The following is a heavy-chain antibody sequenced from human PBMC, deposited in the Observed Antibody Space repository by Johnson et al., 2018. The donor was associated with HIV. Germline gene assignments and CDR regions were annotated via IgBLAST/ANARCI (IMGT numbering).Heavy chain of an antibody. CDR2: ISYDGSNK. CDR1: GFTFSSYG. Sequence: QMLLVESGGGVVQPGRSLRLSCAASGFTFSSYGMHWVRQAPGKGLEWVAVISYDGSNKYYADSVKGRFTISRDNSKNTLYLQMYSLRAEDTAVYYCASGGWLEGAFDIWGQGTMVTVSS. D-gene: IGHD6-19*01. J-gene: IGHJ3*02. V-gene: IGHV3-30*03. CDR3: ASGGWLEGAFDI.